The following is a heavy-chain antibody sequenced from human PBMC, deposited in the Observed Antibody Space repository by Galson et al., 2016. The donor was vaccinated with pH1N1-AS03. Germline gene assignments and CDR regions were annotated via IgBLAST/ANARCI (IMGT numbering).Heavy chain of an antibody. CDR1: GFTFTNYW. D-gene: IGHD3-22*01. Sequence: SLRLSCAASGFTFTNYWMSWVRQAPGKGPEWVANINQDGAKHYYVDSVRGRFTISRDNAKNSLYLQMNSLRVEDTAVYYCARDAPPPGDSDSSGIFDHWGQGTLVTVSS. V-gene: IGHV3-7*01. CDR2: INQDGAKH. J-gene: IGHJ4*02. CDR3: ARDAPPPGDSDSSGIFDH.